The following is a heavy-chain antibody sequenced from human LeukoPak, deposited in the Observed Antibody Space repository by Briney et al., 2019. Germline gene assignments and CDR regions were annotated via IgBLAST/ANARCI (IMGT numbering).Heavy chain of an antibody. J-gene: IGHJ4*02. CDR2: ISGSGGST. CDR3: AKEDTMVRGVDY. D-gene: IGHD3-10*01. Sequence: GGSLRLSCAASRFMFSSYAMSWVRQAPGKGLEWVSAISGSGGSTYYADSVKGRFTISRDKSKNTLYLQMNSLRAEDTALYYCAKEDTMVRGVDYWGQGTLVTVSS. V-gene: IGHV3-23*01. CDR1: RFMFSSYA.